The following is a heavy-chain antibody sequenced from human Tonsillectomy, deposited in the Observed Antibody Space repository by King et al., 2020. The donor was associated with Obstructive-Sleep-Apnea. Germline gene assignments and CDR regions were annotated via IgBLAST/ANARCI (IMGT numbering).Heavy chain of an antibody. CDR3: AKGLAAAGKANIDY. V-gene: IGHV3-23*04. Sequence: VQLVESGGGLVQPGGSLRLSWASSGFTFSSYAMSWVRQAPGKVLEWVSAISGSGGSTYYAEPGKGRLTISRDNSKNTLDLQMNSLRAEDTAVYYCAKGLAAAGKANIDYWGQGTLVTVSS. J-gene: IGHJ4*02. CDR2: ISGSGGST. D-gene: IGHD6-13*01. CDR1: GFTFSSYA.